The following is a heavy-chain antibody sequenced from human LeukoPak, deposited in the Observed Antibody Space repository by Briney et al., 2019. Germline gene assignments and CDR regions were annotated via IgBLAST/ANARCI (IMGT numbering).Heavy chain of an antibody. J-gene: IGHJ4*02. CDR3: ARGNPIAAAGIPY. Sequence: SETLSLTCTVSDGSISSSDYYWGWIRQPPGKGLEWIGSISYSGSTYYNPSLKSRVTISVDTSKNQFSLKLSSVAAADTAVYYCARGNPIAAAGIPYWGQGTLVTVSS. CDR1: DGSISSSDYY. CDR2: ISYSGST. D-gene: IGHD6-13*01. V-gene: IGHV4-39*07.